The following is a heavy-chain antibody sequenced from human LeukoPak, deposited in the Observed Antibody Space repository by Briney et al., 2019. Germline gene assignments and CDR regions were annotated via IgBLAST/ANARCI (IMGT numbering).Heavy chain of an antibody. CDR2: ISYDGSNK. CDR3: ARDVVLLWFGELGEGNGMDV. CDR1: GFTFSSYA. D-gene: IGHD3-10*01. V-gene: IGHV3-30-3*01. Sequence: GGSLRLSCAASGFTFSSYAMHWVRQAPGKGLEWVAVISYDGSNKYHADSVKGRFTISRDNAKNSLYLQMNSLRAEDTAVYYCARDVVLLWFGELGEGNGMDVWGQGTTVTVSS. J-gene: IGHJ6*02.